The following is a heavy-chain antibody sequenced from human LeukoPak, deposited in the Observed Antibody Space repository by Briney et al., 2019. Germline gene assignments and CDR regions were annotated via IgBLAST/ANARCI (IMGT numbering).Heavy chain of an antibody. D-gene: IGHD3-22*01. Sequence: ASVKVSCKASGGTFSSYAISWVRQAPGQGLEWMGGIIPIFGTANYAQKSQGRVTITADESTSTAYMELSSLRSEDTAVYYCARATYYYDSSGYPFDYWGQGTLVTVSS. J-gene: IGHJ4*02. V-gene: IGHV1-69*13. CDR2: IIPIFGTA. CDR3: ARATYYYDSSGYPFDY. CDR1: GGTFSSYA.